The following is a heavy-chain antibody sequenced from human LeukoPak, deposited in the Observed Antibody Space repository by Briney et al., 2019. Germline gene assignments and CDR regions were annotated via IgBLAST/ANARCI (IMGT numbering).Heavy chain of an antibody. J-gene: IGHJ4*02. CDR2: ISSSGSTI. D-gene: IGHD2-2*01. Sequence: GGSLRLSCAASGFTFSDYYMSWIRQAPGKGLEWVSYISSSGSTIYYADSVKGRFTISRDNAKNSLYLQMNSLRAEDTAVYYCARYRSSTSCYVRLDYWGQGTLVTVSS. CDR1: GFTFSDYY. CDR3: ARYRSSTSCYVRLDY. V-gene: IGHV3-11*04.